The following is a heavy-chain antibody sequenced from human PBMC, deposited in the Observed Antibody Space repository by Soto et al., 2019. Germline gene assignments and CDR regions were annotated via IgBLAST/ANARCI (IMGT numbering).Heavy chain of an antibody. J-gene: IGHJ4*02. Sequence: GGSLRLSCAASGFTFSSYWMSWVRQAPGKGLVWVANIKQDGSENYYVDSVKGRFTISRDNAKNSLYLQMNSLRAEDTAVYYCAKYLCQSLRNFDCWGQGTLVTVSS. D-gene: IGHD3-9*01. CDR1: GFTFSSYW. CDR3: AKYLCQSLRNFDC. V-gene: IGHV3-7*01. CDR2: IKQDGSEN.